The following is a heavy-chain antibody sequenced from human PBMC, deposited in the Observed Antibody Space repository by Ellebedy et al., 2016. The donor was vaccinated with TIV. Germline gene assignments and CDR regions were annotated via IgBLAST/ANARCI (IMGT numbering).Heavy chain of an antibody. Sequence: GESLKISXAASGFTVSSNSMSWVRQAPGKGLEWVSVIYSGGNTYYADSVKGRFTISRDNSKNTLYLQMNSLRAEDTAVYYCARDPLPAAARISYYRGMDVWGQGTTVTVSS. V-gene: IGHV3-53*01. J-gene: IGHJ6*02. CDR2: IYSGGNT. D-gene: IGHD6-13*01. CDR1: GFTVSSNS. CDR3: ARDPLPAAARISYYRGMDV.